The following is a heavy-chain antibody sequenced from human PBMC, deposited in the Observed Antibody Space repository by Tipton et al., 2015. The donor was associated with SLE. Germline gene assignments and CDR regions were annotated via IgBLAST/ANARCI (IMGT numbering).Heavy chain of an antibody. J-gene: IGHJ6*02. CDR1: GGSISSGDYY. D-gene: IGHD2-15*01. V-gene: IGHV4-39*07. CDR2: IFHSGST. CDR3: ASYPNCSGGSCYYYYGMDV. Sequence: TLSLTCTVSGGSISSGDYYWSWIRQPPGKGLEWIGSIFHSGSTNYNPSLKSRVTISVDTSKNQFSLKLSSVTAADTAVYYCASYPNCSGGSCYYYYGMDVGGQGTTVTVSS.